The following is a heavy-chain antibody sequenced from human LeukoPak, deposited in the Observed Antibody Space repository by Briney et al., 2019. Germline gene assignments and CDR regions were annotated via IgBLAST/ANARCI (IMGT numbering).Heavy chain of an antibody. Sequence: ASVKVSCKAPGDTFIKYAISWVRLAPGQGLEWMGGSIPMYGTANSAQKFQGRLTFNTDDSTSTTYLELSSLRPEDTALYYCARVVLLYGSGTYLDVWGQGTLVTVSS. D-gene: IGHD3-10*01. CDR1: GDTFIKYA. V-gene: IGHV1-69*05. J-gene: IGHJ4*02. CDR2: SIPMYGTA. CDR3: ARVVLLYGSGTYLDV.